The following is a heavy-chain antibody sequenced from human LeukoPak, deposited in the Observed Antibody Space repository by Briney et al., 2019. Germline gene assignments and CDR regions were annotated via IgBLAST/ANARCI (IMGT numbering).Heavy chain of an antibody. CDR2: LTWNGGST. CDR3: ARGVISLSSYYVYHYMDV. Sequence: GGSLRLSCAASGFTFRDYGMSWVRQAPGKGLEWVSGLTWNGGSTGYADSVKGRFTISRDNANNSLYLQMNSLRAEDTALYYCARGVISLSSYYVYHYMDVWGKGTTVTVSS. CDR1: GFTFRDYG. D-gene: IGHD2-21*01. J-gene: IGHJ6*03. V-gene: IGHV3-20*04.